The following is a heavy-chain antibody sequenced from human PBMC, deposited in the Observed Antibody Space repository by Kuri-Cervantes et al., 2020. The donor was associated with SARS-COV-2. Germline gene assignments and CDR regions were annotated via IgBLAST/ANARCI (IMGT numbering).Heavy chain of an antibody. CDR2: INHSGST. CDR1: GGSFSAYY. V-gene: IGHV4-34*01. CDR3: AGSPGGVFDC. J-gene: IGHJ4*02. Sequence: SETLSLTCAVYGGSFSAYYWSWIRQPPGKGLEWIGEINHSGSTNYNPSLKSRVTISVDTSKHQLSLKLSSMTAADTAVYYCAGSPGGVFDCWGQGTLVTVSS. D-gene: IGHD3-16*01.